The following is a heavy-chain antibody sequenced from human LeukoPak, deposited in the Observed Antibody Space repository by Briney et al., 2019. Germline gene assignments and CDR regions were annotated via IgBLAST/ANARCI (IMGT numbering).Heavy chain of an antibody. V-gene: IGHV3-11*06. Sequence: PGGSLRLSCAASGFTFSDYYMSWIRQAPGQGLEWVSYISSSSDYTNYADSVRGRFTISRDNAKNSLYLQMNSLRAEDTAVYYCARPPYSSSWDPGWFDPWGQGTLITVSS. J-gene: IGHJ5*02. CDR3: ARPPYSSSWDPGWFDP. CDR2: ISSSSDYT. D-gene: IGHD6-13*01. CDR1: GFTFSDYY.